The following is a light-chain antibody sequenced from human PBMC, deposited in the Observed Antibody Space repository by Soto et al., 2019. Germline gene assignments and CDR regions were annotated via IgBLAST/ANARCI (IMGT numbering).Light chain of an antibody. Sequence: AIRMTQSPSSLSASTGDRVTITFRASQGISSYLAWYQQKPGKAPKLLIYAASTLQSGVPSRFSGSGSGTDFTLTISCLQSEDFATYYCQQLNSYSLTFGGGTKVDI. CDR2: AAS. CDR3: QQLNSYSLT. CDR1: QGISSY. J-gene: IGKJ4*01. V-gene: IGKV1-8*01.